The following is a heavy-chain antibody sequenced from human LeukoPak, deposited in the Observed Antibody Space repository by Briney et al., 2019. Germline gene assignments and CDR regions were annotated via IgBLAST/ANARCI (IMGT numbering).Heavy chain of an antibody. V-gene: IGHV1-3*01. D-gene: IGHD3-10*01. CDR1: GYTFTSYA. CDR3: AREDGSGSATFDY. CDR2: INAGKGNT. J-gene: IGHJ4*02. Sequence: ASVKVSCKASGYTFTSYAMHWVRQAPGQRLEWMGWINAGKGNTKYSQKFQGRVTITRDTSASTAYMELSSLRSEDTAVYYCAREDGSGSATFDYWGQGTLVTVSS.